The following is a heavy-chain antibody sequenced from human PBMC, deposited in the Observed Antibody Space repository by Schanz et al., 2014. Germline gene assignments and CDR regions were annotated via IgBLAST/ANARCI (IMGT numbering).Heavy chain of an antibody. CDR3: ARRYSGRYCFDY. J-gene: IGHJ4*02. D-gene: IGHD1-26*01. CDR2: ISGSGNTI. Sequence: EVQLVESGGNLVQPGGSLRLSCVASGFTFSSHSMNLVRQAPGKGLEWLSYISGSGNTIYYADSVKGRFTISRDNAKNSLSLQMDRLRDEDTAVYYCARRYSGRYCFDYWGQGTLVAVSS. CDR1: GFTFSSHS. V-gene: IGHV3-48*02.